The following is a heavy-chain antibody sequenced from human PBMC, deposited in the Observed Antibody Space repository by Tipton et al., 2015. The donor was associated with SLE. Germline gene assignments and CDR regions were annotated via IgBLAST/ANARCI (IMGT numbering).Heavy chain of an antibody. CDR2: IYYSGST. D-gene: IGHD1-26*01. V-gene: IGHV4-39*01. CDR1: GGSISSSSYY. CDR3: AIHTGIVGATPFVY. Sequence: TLSLTCTVSGGSISSSSYYWGWIRHPPGKGLEWIGSIYYSGSTYYNPSLKSRVTISVDTSKNQFSLKLSSVTAADTAVYYCAIHTGIVGATPFVYWGQGTLVTVSS. J-gene: IGHJ4*02.